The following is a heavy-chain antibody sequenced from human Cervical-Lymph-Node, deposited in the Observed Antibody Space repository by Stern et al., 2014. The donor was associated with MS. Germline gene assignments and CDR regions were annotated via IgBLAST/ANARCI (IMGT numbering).Heavy chain of an antibody. J-gene: IGHJ5*02. CDR1: GGSISSYY. V-gene: IGHV4-59*01. D-gene: IGHD6-13*01. CDR3: ARGGLAAAPFDP. CDR2: IYYSGST. Sequence: QVQLQESGPGLVKPSETLSLTCTVSGGSISSYYWSWIRQPPGKGLEWIWYIYYSGSTNHNPSLKSRVTISVDTSKNQFSLKLSSVTAADTAVYYCARGGLAAAPFDPWGQGTLVTVSS.